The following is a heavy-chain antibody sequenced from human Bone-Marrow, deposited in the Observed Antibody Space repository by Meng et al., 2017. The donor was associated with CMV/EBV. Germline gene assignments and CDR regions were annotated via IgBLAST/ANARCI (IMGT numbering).Heavy chain of an antibody. J-gene: IGHJ5*02. CDR1: GGSISSDDYY. Sequence: SETLSLTCTVSGGSISSDDYYWSWIRQPPGKGLEWIGYIYYSGSTYYSPSLKRRVTISVDTSKNQFSLKLSSVTAADTAVYYCARQRPLYSSSKVGWFDPWGQGTLVTVSS. CDR3: ARQRPLYSSSKVGWFDP. D-gene: IGHD6-13*01. V-gene: IGHV4-30-4*02. CDR2: IYYSGST.